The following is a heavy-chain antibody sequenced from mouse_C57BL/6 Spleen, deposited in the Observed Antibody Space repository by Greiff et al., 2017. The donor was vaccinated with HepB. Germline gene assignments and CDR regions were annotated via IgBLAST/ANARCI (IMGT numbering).Heavy chain of an antibody. Sequence: QVQLQQPGAELVRPGSSVKLSCKASVYTFTSYWMHWVKQRPIQGLEWIGNIDPSDSETHYNQKFKDKATLTVDKSSSTAYMQLSSLTSEDSAVYYCARGDLLLGFAYWGQGTLVTVSA. J-gene: IGHJ3*01. CDR2: IDPSDSET. V-gene: IGHV1-52*01. D-gene: IGHD2-10*01. CDR1: VYTFTSYW. CDR3: ARGDLLLGFAY.